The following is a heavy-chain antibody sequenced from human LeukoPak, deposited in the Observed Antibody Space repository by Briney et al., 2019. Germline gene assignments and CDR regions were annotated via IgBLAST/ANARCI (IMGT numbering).Heavy chain of an antibody. J-gene: IGHJ5*02. CDR1: DGSMNNYY. CDR3: ARYDYGDCWFDP. V-gene: IGHV4-59*01. CDR2: ISDSGST. Sequence: SETLSLTCTVSDGSMNNYYWSWIRQAPGKGLEWIGYISDSGSTNYNPSLRSRVTISVDTSKNQFSLKLSSVTAADTALYYCARYDYGDCWFDPWGQGTLVTVSS. D-gene: IGHD4-17*01.